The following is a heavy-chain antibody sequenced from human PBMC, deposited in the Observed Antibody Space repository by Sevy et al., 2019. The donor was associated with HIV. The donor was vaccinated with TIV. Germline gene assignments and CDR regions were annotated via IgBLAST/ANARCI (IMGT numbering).Heavy chain of an antibody. D-gene: IGHD6-13*01. V-gene: IGHV3-23*01. Sequence: GGSLRLSCAASGFTFSNYWMNWVRQAPGKGLEWVSGLSGSGGSTNYADSVKGRFTISRDNSKNTLYLQMSSLRAEDTAVYYCAKDRVWELGDAFDIWGQGTMVTVSS. CDR2: LSGSGGST. CDR1: GFTFSNYW. J-gene: IGHJ3*02. CDR3: AKDRVWELGDAFDI.